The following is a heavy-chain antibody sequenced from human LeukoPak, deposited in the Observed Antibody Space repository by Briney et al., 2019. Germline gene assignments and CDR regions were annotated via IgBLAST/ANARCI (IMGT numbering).Heavy chain of an antibody. CDR2: INHSGST. CDR1: GGSFSGYY. CDR3: ARVCSSSWYPGFDY. Sequence: SETLSLTCAVYGGSFSGYYWSWIRQPPGKGLEWIGEINHSGSTNYNPSLKSRVTISVDTSKNQFSLKLSSVTAADTAVYYCARVCSSSWYPGFDYWGQGTLVTVSS. D-gene: IGHD6-13*01. V-gene: IGHV4-34*01. J-gene: IGHJ4*02.